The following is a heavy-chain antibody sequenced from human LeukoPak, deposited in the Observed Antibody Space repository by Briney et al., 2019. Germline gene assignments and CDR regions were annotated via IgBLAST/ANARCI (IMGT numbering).Heavy chain of an antibody. D-gene: IGHD6-6*01. Sequence: GGALRLSCTASGFTFSDYAMTWVRPAPGKGLEGVGFMRSKAYAGKTEYAASVKGRFIISRDDSKSIAYLQMNSLKTEDTAVYSCSRGGSWKGWFDPWGPGTLVTVSS. CDR3: SRGGSWKGWFDP. CDR1: GFTFSDYA. CDR2: MRSKAYAGKT. J-gene: IGHJ5*02. V-gene: IGHV3-49*04.